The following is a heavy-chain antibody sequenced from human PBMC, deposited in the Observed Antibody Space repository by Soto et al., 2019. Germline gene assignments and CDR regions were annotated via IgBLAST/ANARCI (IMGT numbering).Heavy chain of an antibody. CDR1: GGSVSSGVYY. J-gene: IGHJ4*02. D-gene: IGHD1-20*01. V-gene: IGHV4-61*08. Sequence: SETLSLTCSVSGGSVSSGVYYWSWIRQPPGKGLEWIGYIYYSGTADYNPSLKSRVTMSVDTSKNQFSLNLRSATAADTAIYYCTRVNGITSGGRYFDYWGKGSLVTVSS. CDR3: TRVNGITSGGRYFDY. CDR2: IYYSGTA.